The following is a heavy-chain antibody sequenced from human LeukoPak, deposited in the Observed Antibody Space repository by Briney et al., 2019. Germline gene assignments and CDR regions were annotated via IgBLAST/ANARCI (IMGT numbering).Heavy chain of an antibody. CDR2: INPSGGST. Sequence: GASVKVSCKASGYTFTSYYMHWVRQAPGQGLEWMGIINPSGGSTSYAQKFQGRVTMTRDTSTSTVYMELSSLRSEDTAVYYCARDPTRTYYYDSSGGYWGQGTLVTVS. V-gene: IGHV1-46*01. CDR3: ARDPTRTYYYDSSGGY. J-gene: IGHJ4*02. CDR1: GYTFTSYY. D-gene: IGHD3-22*01.